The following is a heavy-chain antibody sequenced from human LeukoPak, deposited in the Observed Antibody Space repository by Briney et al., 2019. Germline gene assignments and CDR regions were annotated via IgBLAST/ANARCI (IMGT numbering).Heavy chain of an antibody. CDR2: MNPNSGNT. J-gene: IGHJ4*02. Sequence: ASVKVSCKASVYTFTSYDINWVRQATGQGLEWMGWMNPNSGNTGYAQKFQGRVTMTRYTSISTAYMELSSLRSEDTAVYYCARGLSIAAAGTTQGYWGQGTLVTVSS. CDR3: ARGLSIAAAGTTQGY. CDR1: VYTFTSYD. D-gene: IGHD6-13*01. V-gene: IGHV1-8*01.